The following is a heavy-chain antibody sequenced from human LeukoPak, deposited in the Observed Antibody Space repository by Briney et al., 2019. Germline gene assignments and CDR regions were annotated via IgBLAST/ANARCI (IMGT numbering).Heavy chain of an antibody. Sequence: KPSETLSLTCTVSGGSISSSSYYWGWIRQPPGKGLEWIGSIYYSGSTYYNPSLKSRVTISVDTSKNQFSLKLSSVTAADTAVYYCARDAYIVVGWFDPWGQGTLVTVSS. CDR2: IYYSGST. V-gene: IGHV4-39*07. CDR3: ARDAYIVVGWFDP. CDR1: GGSISSSSYY. D-gene: IGHD2-2*01. J-gene: IGHJ5*02.